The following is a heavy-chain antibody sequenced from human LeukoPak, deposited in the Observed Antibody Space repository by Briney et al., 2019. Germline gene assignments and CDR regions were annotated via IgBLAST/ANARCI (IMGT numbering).Heavy chain of an antibody. V-gene: IGHV1-2*02. CDR3: AREEQHQRGRHFEY. CDR1: GYTFSAYY. J-gene: IGHJ4*02. CDR2: INPNSGT. D-gene: IGHD6-13*01. Sequence: GSVKVSCKASGYTFSAYYIHWVRQGPGQGLEWMGWINPNSGTNYAQNFQGRVTMTRDTSISTAYMELSRLRSDDTAVYYCAREEQHQRGRHFEYWGQGTLVTVSS.